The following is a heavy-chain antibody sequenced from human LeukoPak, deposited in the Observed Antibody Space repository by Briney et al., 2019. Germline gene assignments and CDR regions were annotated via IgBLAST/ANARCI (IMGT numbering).Heavy chain of an antibody. D-gene: IGHD2-21*01. Sequence: ASVKVSCKASGYTFTSYGISWVRQAPGQGLEWMGWISAYNGNTNYAQKLQGRVTMTTDTSTSTAYMELRSLRSDDTAVYYCARGIVAHSRVWYFDLWGRGTLVTVSS. V-gene: IGHV1-18*01. CDR1: GYTFTSYG. CDR2: ISAYNGNT. J-gene: IGHJ2*01. CDR3: ARGIVAHSRVWYFDL.